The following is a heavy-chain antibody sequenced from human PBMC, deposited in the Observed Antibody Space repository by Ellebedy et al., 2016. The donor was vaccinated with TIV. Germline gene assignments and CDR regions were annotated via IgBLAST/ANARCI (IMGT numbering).Heavy chain of an antibody. CDR2: INHSGST. CDR3: ATSRDGYKIDY. V-gene: IGHV4-34*01. CDR1: GGSFSGYS. D-gene: IGHD5-24*01. J-gene: IGHJ4*02. Sequence: SETLSLXCAVYGGSFSGYSWTWIRQPPGKGLEWIGEINHSGSTKYDPSLKSRVTMSLDTSKKQFSLELSSVTVADTAVYYCATSRDGYKIDYWGPGILVTVSS.